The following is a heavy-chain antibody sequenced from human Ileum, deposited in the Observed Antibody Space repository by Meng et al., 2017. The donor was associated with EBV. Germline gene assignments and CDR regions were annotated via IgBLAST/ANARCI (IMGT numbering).Heavy chain of an antibody. CDR3: ARGGWSLDY. CDR1: VGSISIYY. Sequence: QVKPQEAGPELVHPSETLSVTCTVSVGSISIYYWSWIRQPPGKGLEWIGYIYYSGSTNYSPSLKSRVTISVDTSKNQFSLNLSSVTAADTTVYYCARGGWSLDYWGQGTLVTVSS. D-gene: IGHD2-15*01. V-gene: IGHV4-59*08. J-gene: IGHJ4*02. CDR2: IYYSGST.